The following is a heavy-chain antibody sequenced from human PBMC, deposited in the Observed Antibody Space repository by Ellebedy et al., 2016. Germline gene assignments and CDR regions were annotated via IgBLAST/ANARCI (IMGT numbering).Heavy chain of an antibody. J-gene: IGHJ4*02. CDR3: ARDHNASFDY. D-gene: IGHD2-2*01. Sequence: SETLSLTXAVSGDSISSGGYSWNWSRQPPGKGLEWIGYITHSGSTYYNSSLKSRITISIDRSKNHFSLKLNSVIAADTAVYYCARDHNASFDYWGQGTLVTVSS. CDR2: ITHSGST. CDR1: GDSISSGGYS. V-gene: IGHV4-30-2*01.